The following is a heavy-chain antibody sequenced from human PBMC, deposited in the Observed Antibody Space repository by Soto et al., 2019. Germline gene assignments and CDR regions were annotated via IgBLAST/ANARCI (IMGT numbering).Heavy chain of an antibody. CDR2: IKEDGSQI. CDR3: ASQGVAAAGLDF. Sequence: GGSLRLSCAASGFTFSGYWMNWVRQAPGKWLEWVASIKEDGSQIHSVDSLKGRFTISRDNAKNSLYLQMSSLRAEDTAVYYCASQGVAAAGLDFWGQGXTVTVYS. V-gene: IGHV3-7*03. D-gene: IGHD6-13*01. J-gene: IGHJ6*02. CDR1: GFTFSGYW.